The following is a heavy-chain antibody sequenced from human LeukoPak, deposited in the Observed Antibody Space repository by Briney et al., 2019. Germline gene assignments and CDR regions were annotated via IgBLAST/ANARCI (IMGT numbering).Heavy chain of an antibody. J-gene: IGHJ6*02. D-gene: IGHD2-15*01. V-gene: IGHV3-30-3*01. CDR1: GFTFSSYA. Sequence: GGSLRLSCAASGFTFSSYAMHWVRQAPGKGLEWVAVISYDGGNKYYADSVKGRFTISRDNSKNTLYLQMNSLRAEDTAVYYCATRAPRGYCSGGSCYEHYYYGMDVWGQGTTVTVSS. CDR2: ISYDGGNK. CDR3: ATRAPRGYCSGGSCYEHYYYGMDV.